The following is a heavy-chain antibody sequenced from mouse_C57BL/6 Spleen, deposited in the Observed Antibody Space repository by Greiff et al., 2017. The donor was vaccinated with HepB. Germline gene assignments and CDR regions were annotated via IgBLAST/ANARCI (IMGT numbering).Heavy chain of an antibody. CDR2: ISYDGSN. Sequence: EVKLVESGPGLVKPSQSLSLTCSVTGYSITSGYYWNWIRQFPGNKLEWMGYISYDGSNKYNPSLKNRISITRDTSKNQFFLKLNSVTTEDTATYYCARGRGTVVAHWYFDVWGTGTTVTVSS. V-gene: IGHV3-6*01. CDR1: GYSITSGYY. D-gene: IGHD1-1*01. CDR3: ARGRGTVVAHWYFDV. J-gene: IGHJ1*03.